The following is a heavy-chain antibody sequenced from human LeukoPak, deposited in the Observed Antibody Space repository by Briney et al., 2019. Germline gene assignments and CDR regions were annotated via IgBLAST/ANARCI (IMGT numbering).Heavy chain of an antibody. Sequence: SETLSLTCAVSGDSISNDYYWGWIRQPPGKGLEWIGSINHYGTAYYNPSLRSRVIISVDTSKNQFSLKLISVTATDTAVYYCARAYTKTTGLAVPWGAWGQGTLITVSS. CDR1: GDSISNDYY. V-gene: IGHV4-38-2*01. CDR3: ARAYTKTTGLAVPWGA. CDR2: INHYGTA. D-gene: IGHD6-19*01. J-gene: IGHJ5*02.